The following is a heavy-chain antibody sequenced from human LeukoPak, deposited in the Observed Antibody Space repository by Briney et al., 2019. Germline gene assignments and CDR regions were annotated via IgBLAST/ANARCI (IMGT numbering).Heavy chain of an antibody. D-gene: IGHD7-27*01. CDR1: GFAFSAYW. CDR3: AAWGLHNY. Sequence: PGGSLRLSCSASGFAFSAYWMSWVRQAPGKGPEWVANIDLGGSAKSYVDSVKGRCTISGDNANNSLYLQMNSLRVEDTAVYYCAAWGLHNYWGQGTLVTVSS. CDR2: IDLGGSAK. J-gene: IGHJ4*02. V-gene: IGHV3-7*01.